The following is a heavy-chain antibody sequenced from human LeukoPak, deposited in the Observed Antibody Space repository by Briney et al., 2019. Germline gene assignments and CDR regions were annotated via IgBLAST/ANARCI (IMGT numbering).Heavy chain of an antibody. Sequence: SETLSLTCTVSGASISSDSWNWIRQPAGRGLEWTGRIYTTGSTNYNPSLKSRVTMSVDTSKNQFSLKLSSVTAADTAVYYCARFSPRAMGNYLDFWGQGTLVTVSS. J-gene: IGHJ4*02. CDR1: GASISSDS. D-gene: IGHD7-27*01. V-gene: IGHV4-4*07. CDR2: IYTTGST. CDR3: ARFSPRAMGNYLDF.